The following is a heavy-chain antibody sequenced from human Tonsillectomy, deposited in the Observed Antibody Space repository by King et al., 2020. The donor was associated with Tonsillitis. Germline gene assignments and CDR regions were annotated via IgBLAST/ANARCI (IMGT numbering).Heavy chain of an antibody. D-gene: IGHD6-19*01. J-gene: IGHJ4*02. CDR3: ARGGYSSGFYYFDY. CDR1: GGSFSGYY. Sequence: VQLQQWGAGLLKPSETLSLTCAVYGGSFSGYYWSWIRQPPGKGLEWIGEINRSGSTNYNPSLKSRVTIVDTSKNQFSLKLSSVTAADTAVYYCARGGYSSGFYYFDYWGQGTLVTVSS. CDR2: INRSGST. V-gene: IGHV4-34*01.